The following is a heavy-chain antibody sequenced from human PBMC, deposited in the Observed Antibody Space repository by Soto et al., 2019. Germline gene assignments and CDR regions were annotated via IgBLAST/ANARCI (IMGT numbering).Heavy chain of an antibody. Sequence: SVKVSCKASGFTFTSSAVQWVRQARGQRLEWIGWIVVGSGNTNYAQKFQERVTITRDMSTSTAYMELSSLRSEDTAVYYCAAEGLGISGCSSTGCYYYYGMDVWGQGTTVTVPS. J-gene: IGHJ6*02. CDR1: GFTFTSSA. CDR2: IVVGSGNT. V-gene: IGHV1-58*01. CDR3: AAEGLGISGCSSTGCYYYYGMDV. D-gene: IGHD2-2*01.